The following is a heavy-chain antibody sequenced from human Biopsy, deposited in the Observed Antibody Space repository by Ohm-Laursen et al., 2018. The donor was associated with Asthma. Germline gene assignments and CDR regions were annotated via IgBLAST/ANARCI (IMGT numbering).Heavy chain of an antibody. J-gene: IGHJ6*02. CDR3: VRGSSSWHHGPFHYYYGLDV. Sequence: SQTLSLTCSLSSGSGGYMRSGNYYWGWIRQPPGKGLERIGRIYYSGTTYYNPSRESRFTVSADTSKNQFSRNLTSVTAADTAVYYCVRGSSSWHHGPFHYYYGLDVWGQGTTATVSS. D-gene: IGHD6-13*01. V-gene: IGHV4-39*01. CDR2: IYYSGTT. CDR1: SGSGGYMRSGNYY.